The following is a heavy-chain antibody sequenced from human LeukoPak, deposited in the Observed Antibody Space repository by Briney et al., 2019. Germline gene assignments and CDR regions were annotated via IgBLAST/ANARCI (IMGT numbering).Heavy chain of an antibody. V-gene: IGHV3-21*04. Sequence: PGGSLRLSCAASGFTFSSYSMNWVRQAPGKGLEWVSSISSSSSYIYYGDSVKGRFTISRDISKNAVYLQMNSLRAEDTAVYYCARDSYGDANFDSWGQGTLVTVSS. CDR2: ISSSSSYI. D-gene: IGHD4-17*01. CDR1: GFTFSSYS. J-gene: IGHJ4*02. CDR3: ARDSYGDANFDS.